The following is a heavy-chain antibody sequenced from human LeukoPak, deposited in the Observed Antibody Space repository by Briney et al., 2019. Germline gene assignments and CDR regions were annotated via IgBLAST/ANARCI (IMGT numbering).Heavy chain of an antibody. CDR1: GDSVSSNSAA. CDR3: ARSLYREPYWHFDL. D-gene: IGHD1-26*01. Sequence: SQTLSLTCAISGDSVSSNSAAWNWIRQSPSRGLEWLGRTYYRSKWYNDYAVSVKSRITINPDTSKNQFSLQLSSVTPEDTALYYCARSLYREPYWHFDLWGRGTLVTVPS. J-gene: IGHJ2*01. V-gene: IGHV6-1*01. CDR2: TYYRSKWYN.